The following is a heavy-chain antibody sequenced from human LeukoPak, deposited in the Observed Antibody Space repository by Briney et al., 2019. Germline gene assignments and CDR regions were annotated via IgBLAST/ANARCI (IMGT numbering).Heavy chain of an antibody. CDR2: IYHSGST. CDR1: GGSISSSNW. CDR3: ARAPYYYDSSGYYYLPRRWFDP. V-gene: IGHV4-4*02. J-gene: IGHJ5*02. D-gene: IGHD3-22*01. Sequence: SETLSLTCAVSGGSISSSNWWSWVRQPPGKGLEWIGEIYHSGSTNYNPSLKSRVTISVDKSKNQFSLKLSSVTAADTAVYYCARAPYYYDSSGYYYLPRRWFDPWGQGTLVTVSS.